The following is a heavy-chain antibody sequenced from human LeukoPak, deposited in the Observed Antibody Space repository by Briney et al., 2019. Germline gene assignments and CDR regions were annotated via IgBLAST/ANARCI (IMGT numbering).Heavy chain of an antibody. CDR1: GFTLSNYW. Sequence: GGSLRLSCAASGFTLSNYWMIHWVRQVPGKGLQWVSRINNDGNLKTDGRDTGYADSVKGRFTISADNAKNTLYLQMNSLRAEDTAVYYCAKQVRFLEWLGSEGAFDIWGQGTMVTVSS. CDR2: INNDGNLKTDGRDT. J-gene: IGHJ3*02. D-gene: IGHD3-3*01. V-gene: IGHV3-74*01. CDR3: AKQVRFLEWLGSEGAFDI.